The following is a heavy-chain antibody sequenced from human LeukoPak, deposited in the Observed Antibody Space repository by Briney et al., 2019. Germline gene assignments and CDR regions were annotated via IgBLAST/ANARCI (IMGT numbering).Heavy chain of an antibody. D-gene: IGHD3-22*01. CDR2: ISSSSSYT. CDR3: ARDIYYYDSSGYYYN. Sequence: GGSLRLSCAASGFTSSDYYMSWIRQAPGKGLEWVSYISSSSSYTNYADSVKGRFTISRDNAKNSLYLQMNSLRAEDTAVYYCARDIYYYDSSGYYYNWGQGTLVTVSS. CDR1: GFTSSDYY. J-gene: IGHJ4*02. V-gene: IGHV3-11*06.